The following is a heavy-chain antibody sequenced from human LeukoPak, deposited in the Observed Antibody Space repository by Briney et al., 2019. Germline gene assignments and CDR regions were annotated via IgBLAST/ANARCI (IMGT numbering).Heavy chain of an antibody. V-gene: IGHV4-39*01. D-gene: IGHD4-17*01. CDR2: IDYSGST. J-gene: IGHJ6*03. Sequence: PSETLSLTCTVSGGSISSSSYYWGWIRQPPGTGLEWIGSIDYSGSTYYSPSLKSPVTISIDTSKNQFSLKLNSVTAADTAVYYCASQTTVTTVFDYYYYMDVWGKGTTVTVSS. CDR1: GGSISSSSYY. CDR3: ASQTTVTTVFDYYYYMDV.